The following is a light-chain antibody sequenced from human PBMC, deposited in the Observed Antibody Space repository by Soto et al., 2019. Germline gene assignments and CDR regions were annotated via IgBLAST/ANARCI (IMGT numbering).Light chain of an antibody. J-gene: IGKJ1*01. Sequence: DFQMTQSPSTLSASVGDTVTITCRASQSISNWLAWYQQKPGEAPKLLIYQASSLASGVPSRFSDSGSGTEFTLTAASLQPDDFATYYCQRYNGNSRTFGQGTKVEIK. CDR3: QRYNGNSRT. V-gene: IGKV1-5*03. CDR2: QAS. CDR1: QSISNW.